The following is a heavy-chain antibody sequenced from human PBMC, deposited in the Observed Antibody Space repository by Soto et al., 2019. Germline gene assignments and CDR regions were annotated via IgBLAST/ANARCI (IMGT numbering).Heavy chain of an antibody. CDR2: IIPIFGTA. J-gene: IGHJ4*02. CDR3: AATSRGYSGYDPFTYFDY. Sequence: QVQLVQSGAEVKQPGSSVKVSCKASGGTFSSYAISWVRQAPGQGLEWMGGIIPIFGTANYAQKFQGRVTITADESTSTAYMELSSLRSEDTAVYYCAATSRGYSGYDPFTYFDYWGQGTLVTVSS. D-gene: IGHD5-12*01. CDR1: GGTFSSYA. V-gene: IGHV1-69*01.